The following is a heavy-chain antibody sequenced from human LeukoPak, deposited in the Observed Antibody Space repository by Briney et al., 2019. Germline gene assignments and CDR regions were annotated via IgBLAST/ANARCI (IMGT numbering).Heavy chain of an antibody. Sequence: PGGSLRLSCAASGFTFSSYGMHWVRQAPGKGLEWVAVISYDGSNKYYADSVKGRFTISRDNSKNTLYLQMNSLRAEDTAVYYCARDLELERNRWNYFESWGQGTLVTVSS. D-gene: IGHD1-1*01. CDR3: ARDLELERNRWNYFES. J-gene: IGHJ4*02. CDR1: GFTFSSYG. V-gene: IGHV3-30*03. CDR2: ISYDGSNK.